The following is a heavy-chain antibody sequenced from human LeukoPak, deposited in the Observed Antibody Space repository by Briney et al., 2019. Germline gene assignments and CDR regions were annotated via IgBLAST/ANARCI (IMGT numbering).Heavy chain of an antibody. J-gene: IGHJ4*02. CDR3: ARDQGGQWHTSGGPN. Sequence: GASVKVSCKASGYTFISYGISWVRQAPGQGLEWMGWINTSTGNPTYAQGFTGRFVFSLDTSVSTAYLQISSLKAEDTAVYYCARDQGGQWHTSGGPNWGQGTLVTVSS. V-gene: IGHV7-4-1*02. CDR1: GYTFISYG. CDR2: INTSTGNP. D-gene: IGHD6-19*01.